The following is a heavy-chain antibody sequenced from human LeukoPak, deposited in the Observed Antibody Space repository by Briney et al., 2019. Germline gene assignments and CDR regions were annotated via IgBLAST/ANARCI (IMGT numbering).Heavy chain of an antibody. CDR3: ARGGQYSSSSEGSFDY. J-gene: IGHJ4*02. CDR2: ISYDGSNK. D-gene: IGHD6-6*01. V-gene: IGHV3-30*04. Sequence: PGGSLRLSCAAAGFTFSSYAMHWVRQAPGKGLEWVAVISYDGSNKYYADSVKGRFTISRDNSKNTLYLQMNSLRAEDTAVYYCARGGQYSSSSEGSFDYWGQGTLVTVSS. CDR1: GFTFSSYA.